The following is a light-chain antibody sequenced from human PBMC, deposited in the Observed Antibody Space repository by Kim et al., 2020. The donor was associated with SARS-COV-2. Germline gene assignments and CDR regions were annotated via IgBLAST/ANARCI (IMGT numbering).Light chain of an antibody. V-gene: IGKV4-1*01. CDR1: QSVLYSSINVGN. CDR2: WAS. CDR3: QQYVEPPFT. Sequence: ANFSCKSTQSVLYSSINVGNLAECRLRPRQRAKLLIRWASTRELGVPGRFSGRGSGTDFTLTSSSLQAEDVAVYFCQQYVEPPFTFGPGTEVDIK. J-gene: IGKJ3*01.